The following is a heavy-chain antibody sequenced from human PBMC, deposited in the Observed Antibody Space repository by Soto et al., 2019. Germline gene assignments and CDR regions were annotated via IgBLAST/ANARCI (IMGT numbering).Heavy chain of an antibody. D-gene: IGHD2-8*01. CDR2: IGTIGDT. CDR1: GFTFSSYD. CDR3: ARSSGYFTNRVCLKGWFYP. Sequence: EVQLVESGGGLVQPGGSLRLSCTASGFTFSSYDMHWVRQATGKGLEWVSVIGTIGDTYYIESVKGLFTISRENAKNSLYLQMNSLRAEATAVYSCARSSGYFTNRVCLKGWFYPWCQGTLITVSS. J-gene: IGHJ5*02. V-gene: IGHV3-13*01.